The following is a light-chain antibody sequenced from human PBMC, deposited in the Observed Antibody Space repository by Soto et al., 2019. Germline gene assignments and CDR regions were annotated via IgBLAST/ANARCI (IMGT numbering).Light chain of an antibody. J-gene: IGKJ1*01. CDR3: QQFNSYPET. CDR1: QSISTW. V-gene: IGKV1-5*03. CDR2: KAS. Sequence: DIQMTQSPSTLSASVGDRVTITCRASQSISTWLAWYQQKPGKAPKLLIYKASSVESGVPSRFSGSGSGTEFTLTISSLQPDDFATYYCQQFNSYPETFGQGTKVEIK.